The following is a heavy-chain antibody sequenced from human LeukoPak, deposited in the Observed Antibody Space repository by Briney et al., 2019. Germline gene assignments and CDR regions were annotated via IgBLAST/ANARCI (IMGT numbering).Heavy chain of an antibody. D-gene: IGHD1-1*01. Sequence: LSLTCAVYGGSFSGYYWSWIRQAPGKGLEWVAVISYDGSNKYYADSVKGRFTISRDNSKNTLYLQMNSLRAEDTAVYYCARDLGTTEGNWFDPWGQGTLVTVSS. CDR2: ISYDGSNK. CDR3: ARDLGTTEGNWFDP. J-gene: IGHJ5*02. V-gene: IGHV3-30*03. CDR1: GGSFSGYY.